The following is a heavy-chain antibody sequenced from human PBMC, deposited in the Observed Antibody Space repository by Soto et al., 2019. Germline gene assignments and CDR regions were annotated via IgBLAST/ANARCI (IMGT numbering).Heavy chain of an antibody. J-gene: IGHJ6*02. Sequence: PSETLSLTCAVYGGSFSGYYWSWIRQPPGKGLEWIGEINHSGSTNYNPSLKSRVTISVDTSKNQFSLKLSSVTAADTAVYYCARVRVVPAAILSSYYYGMDVWGQGTTVTVS. CDR3: ARVRVVPAAILSSYYYGMDV. CDR2: INHSGST. CDR1: GGSFSGYY. D-gene: IGHD2-2*02. V-gene: IGHV4-34*01.